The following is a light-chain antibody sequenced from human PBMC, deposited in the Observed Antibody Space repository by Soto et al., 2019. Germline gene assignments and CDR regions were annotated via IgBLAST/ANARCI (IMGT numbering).Light chain of an antibody. CDR3: CSYGGSRWV. CDR2: EGT. CDR1: SSDVGRYNL. Sequence: QSVLSQPASVSGSPGQSITISCAGTSSDVGRYNLVSWYQQQFGKVPKLIIYEGTHRPSGISHRFAASKTGNTASLTISGLQDEDEADYYCCSYGGSRWVFGGGTKLTVL. V-gene: IGLV2-23*01. J-gene: IGLJ3*02.